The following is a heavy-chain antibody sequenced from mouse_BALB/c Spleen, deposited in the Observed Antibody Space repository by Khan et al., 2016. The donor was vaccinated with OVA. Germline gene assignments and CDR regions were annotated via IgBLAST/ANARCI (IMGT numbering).Heavy chain of an antibody. CDR2: ISSGGSYT. CDR1: GFTFSSYA. Sequence: DVMLVESGGGLVKPGGSLKLSCAASGFTFSSYAMSWVRQTPEKRLEWVATISSGGSYTYYPASVKGRFTISRDNAKNTLYLQMSSRRSEDTAMYYCARPTNWDGVAYWGQGTLVTVSA. D-gene: IGHD4-1*02. CDR3: ARPTNWDGVAY. V-gene: IGHV5-9-1*01. J-gene: IGHJ3*01.